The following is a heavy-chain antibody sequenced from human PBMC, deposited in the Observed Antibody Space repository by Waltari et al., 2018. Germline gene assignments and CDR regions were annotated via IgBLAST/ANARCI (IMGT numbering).Heavy chain of an antibody. J-gene: IGHJ4*02. V-gene: IGHV3-30*18. Sequence: QVQLVESGGGAVQPGRSLRLSCAATGFTVSSYAMHWVRQAPGKGLEWVAVISYNGNDKYYTDSVKGRFTISRDNSKNTLYLQMNSLRPEDTAVYYCAKVPGTSQLYYLDNWGQGTLVTVSS. D-gene: IGHD1-1*01. CDR3: AKVPGTSQLYYLDN. CDR2: ISYNGNDK. CDR1: GFTVSSYA.